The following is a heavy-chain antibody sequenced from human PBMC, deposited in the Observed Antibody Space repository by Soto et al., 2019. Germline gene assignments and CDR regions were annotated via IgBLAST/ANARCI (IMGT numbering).Heavy chain of an antibody. J-gene: IGHJ6*01. D-gene: IGHD1-1*01. CDR2: ISGSGYAT. Sequence: EVQLLESGGGLVQPGGSLRLSCAASGFTFSSYAMSWVRQAPGMGLEWVSVISGSGYATYYADSVKGRFTVSRDNSNDTGNLQMNSLRAEDTAVYYCAKDETVLVNCYCYYGMEVWGQGTRVTVSS. CDR1: GFTFSSYA. CDR3: AKDETVLVNCYCYYGMEV. V-gene: IGHV3-23*01.